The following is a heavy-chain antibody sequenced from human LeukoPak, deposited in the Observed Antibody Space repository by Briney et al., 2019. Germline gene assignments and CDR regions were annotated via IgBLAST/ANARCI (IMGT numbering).Heavy chain of an antibody. J-gene: IGHJ4*02. CDR1: GFTFRTYE. D-gene: IGHD1-20*01. CDR2: ISSSGSTI. V-gene: IGHV3-48*03. Sequence: GGSLRLSCAASGFTFRTYEMNWVRQAPGKGLEWVSYISSSGSTINYAGSVKGRFTISRDNAKNSLYLQMDSLRVEDTAIYYCARGITGRDYWGQGTLVTVSS. CDR3: ARGITGRDY.